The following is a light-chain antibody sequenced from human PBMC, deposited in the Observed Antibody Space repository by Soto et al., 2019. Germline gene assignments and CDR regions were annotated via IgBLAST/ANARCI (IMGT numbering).Light chain of an antibody. V-gene: IGKV1-39*01. J-gene: IGKJ5*01. Sequence: IQMTQSPSSLSASVGDRVTITCRASQSISNSLNWYQQEPGRAPKLLIYAASSLQSGVPSRFSGSGSGTDFILTISSLQPEDFATYYCQQSYSTPRDFGQGTRLEIK. CDR2: AAS. CDR1: QSISNS. CDR3: QQSYSTPRD.